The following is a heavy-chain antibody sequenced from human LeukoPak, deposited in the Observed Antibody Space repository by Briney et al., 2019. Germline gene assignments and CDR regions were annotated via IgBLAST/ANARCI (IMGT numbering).Heavy chain of an antibody. CDR3: ARGGYSYGSTYFDY. Sequence: SETLSLTCTVSGGSISSSSYYWGWIRQPPGKGLEWIGSIYYSGSTYYNPSLKSRVTISVDTSKNQFSLKLSSVTAADTAVYYCARGGYSYGSTYFDYWGQGTLVTVSS. CDR1: GGSISSSSYY. CDR2: IYYSGST. V-gene: IGHV4-39*07. D-gene: IGHD5-18*01. J-gene: IGHJ4*02.